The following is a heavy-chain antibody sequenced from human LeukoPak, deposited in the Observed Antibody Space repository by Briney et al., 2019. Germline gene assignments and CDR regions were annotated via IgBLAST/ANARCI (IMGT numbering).Heavy chain of an antibody. V-gene: IGHV4-39*07. CDR1: GGSISSSSYY. J-gene: IGHJ5*02. D-gene: IGHD5-18*01. CDR2: IYYSGST. Sequence: SETLSLTCTVSGGSISSSSYYWGWIRQPPGKGLEWIGSIYYSGSTYYNPSLKSRVTISVDTSKNQFSLKLSSVTAADTAVYYCARATGGYSYGSWFDPWGQGTLVTVSS. CDR3: ARATGGYSYGSWFDP.